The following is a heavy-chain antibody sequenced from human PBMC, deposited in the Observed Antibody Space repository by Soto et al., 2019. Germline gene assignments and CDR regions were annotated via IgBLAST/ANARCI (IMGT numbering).Heavy chain of an antibody. J-gene: IGHJ4*02. Sequence: QVQLVESGGGVVQPGRSLRLSCAASGFTFSSDGMHWVRQAPGKGLAWVAVIWCDESNQYYADSVKGRLPISRDNSKNTLYLQKKSLSAEDTYVDYCARHYGESGGRSYFDYWGQGTVGTVSS. V-gene: IGHV3-33*01. CDR2: IWCDESNQ. CDR1: GFTFSSDG. CDR3: ARHYGESGGRSYFDY. D-gene: IGHD4-17*01.